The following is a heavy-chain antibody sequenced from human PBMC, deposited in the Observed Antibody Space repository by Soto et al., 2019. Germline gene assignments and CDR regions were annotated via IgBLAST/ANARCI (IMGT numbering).Heavy chain of an antibody. CDR2: INPNSGVR. CDR1: GYTCTAYH. Sequence: ASVKVSCKASGYTCTAYHMHWVRQAPGQGPEWMGWINPNSGVRNYAQKFQGRVTMTRDTSISTAYMELTRLTYDDTAVYYCARDFAPEDKNYNDAYNWFDPWGQGTLVTVSS. CDR3: ARDFAPEDKNYNDAYNWFDP. J-gene: IGHJ5*02. V-gene: IGHV1-2*02. D-gene: IGHD1-1*01.